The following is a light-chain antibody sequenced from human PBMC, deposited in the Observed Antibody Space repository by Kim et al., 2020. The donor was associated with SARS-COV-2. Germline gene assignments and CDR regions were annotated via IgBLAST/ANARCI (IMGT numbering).Light chain of an antibody. Sequence: LTCTLSSGYSNDKVDWYQQRPGKGPRFVMRVGTGGIVGSKGDGIPDRFSVLGSGLNRYLTIKNIQEEDESDYHCGADHGSGSNFVVFGGGTQLTVL. CDR2: VGTGGIVG. J-gene: IGLJ2*01. V-gene: IGLV9-49*01. CDR1: SGYSNDK. CDR3: GADHGSGSNFVV.